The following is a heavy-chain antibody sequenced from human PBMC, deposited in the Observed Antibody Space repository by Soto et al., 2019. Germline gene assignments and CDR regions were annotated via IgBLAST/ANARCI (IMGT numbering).Heavy chain of an antibody. Sequence: QVQLVQSGAEVKKPGASVTVSCKTSGYTFSNYGINWVRQAPGQGLEWMGWISGYNGNTNYAQTVQGRVTMTTDTSPGTVYMELMSLKSDDTAIYYCSRFIMVGGWFDPNYYHGMDVWGQGTTVTVSS. V-gene: IGHV1-18*01. D-gene: IGHD6-19*01. CDR1: GYTFSNYG. J-gene: IGHJ6*02. CDR2: ISGYNGNT. CDR3: SRFIMVGGWFDPNYYHGMDV.